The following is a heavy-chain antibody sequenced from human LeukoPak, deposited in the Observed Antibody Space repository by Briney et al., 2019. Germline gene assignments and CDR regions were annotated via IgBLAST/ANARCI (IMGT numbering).Heavy chain of an antibody. V-gene: IGHV4-61*02. Sequence: SETLSLTCTVSGGSISSGDYYWNWIRQPAGKGLEWIGRIYSTGSANSYNPSLKSRVTISVDTSKNQFSLKLSSVTAADTAVYYCARLGALAFDIWGQGTMVTVSS. CDR2: IYSTGSA. CDR1: GGSISSGDYY. D-gene: IGHD1-26*01. CDR3: ARLGALAFDI. J-gene: IGHJ3*02.